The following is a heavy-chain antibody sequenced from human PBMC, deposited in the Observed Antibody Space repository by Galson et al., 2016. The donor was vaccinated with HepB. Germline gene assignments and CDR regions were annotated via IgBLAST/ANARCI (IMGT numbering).Heavy chain of an antibody. CDR1: GYTFTSYW. Sequence: QSGAEVKKPGESLQISCKVSGYTFTSYWIAWVRQMLGKGLEWMGIIYPGDSDARYNPSFEGQVTMSVDKSISTAYLQWSSLKASDTAMYFCARPTWQGYDPWGQGTLVTVSS. V-gene: IGHV5-51*01. CDR2: IYPGDSDA. J-gene: IGHJ5*02. CDR3: ARPTWQGYDP. D-gene: IGHD2-15*01.